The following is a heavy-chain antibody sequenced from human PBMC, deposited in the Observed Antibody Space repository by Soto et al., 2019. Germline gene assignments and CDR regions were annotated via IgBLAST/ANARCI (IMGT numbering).Heavy chain of an antibody. Sequence: QVQLVESGGGVVQPGRSLRLSCAASGFTFSSYGMHWVRQVPGKGLEWVAVISYDGSNKYYADSVKGRFTISRDNSKNTLYLQMNSLRAEDTAVYYCAKDRGYFDYWGQGTLVTVSS. J-gene: IGHJ4*02. V-gene: IGHV3-30*18. CDR3: AKDRGYFDY. CDR2: ISYDGSNK. CDR1: GFTFSSYG.